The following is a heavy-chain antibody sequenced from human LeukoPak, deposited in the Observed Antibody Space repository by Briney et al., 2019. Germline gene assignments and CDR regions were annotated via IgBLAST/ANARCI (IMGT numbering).Heavy chain of an antibody. J-gene: IGHJ5*02. Sequence: GGSLRLSCAASGFTFSDYYMSWIRQAPGKGLEWVSHISTSGSTIYYADSVKGRFTISRDNAKNSLYLQMNSLRAEDTAVYYCARDKDDYGSGNHWFDPWGQGTLVTVSS. CDR1: GFTFSDYY. D-gene: IGHD3-10*01. V-gene: IGHV3-11*01. CDR3: ARDKDDYGSGNHWFDP. CDR2: ISTSGSTI.